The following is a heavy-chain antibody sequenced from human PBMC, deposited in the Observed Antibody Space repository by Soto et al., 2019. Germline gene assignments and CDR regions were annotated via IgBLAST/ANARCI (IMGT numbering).Heavy chain of an antibody. D-gene: IGHD4-4*01. Sequence: LRLSCAASGFTFSSYAMHWVRQAPGKGLEWVAVISYDGSNKYYADSVKGRFTISRDNSKNTLYLQMNSLRAEDTAVYYCAREGTYSKVRYYYYGMDVWGQGTTVTVSS. CDR1: GFTFSSYA. CDR3: AREGTYSKVRYYYYGMDV. CDR2: ISYDGSNK. J-gene: IGHJ6*02. V-gene: IGHV3-30-3*01.